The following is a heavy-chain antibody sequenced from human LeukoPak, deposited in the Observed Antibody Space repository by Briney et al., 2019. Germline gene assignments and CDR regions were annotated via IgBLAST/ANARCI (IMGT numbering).Heavy chain of an antibody. D-gene: IGHD2-2*01. CDR2: ISAYNGNT. J-gene: IGHJ4*02. V-gene: IGHV1-18*01. CDR1: GYTFTSYG. Sequence: ASVKVSCKASGYTFTSYGISWVRQAPGQGPEWMGWISAYNGNTNYAQTLKGRVTMNTDTWTSTAYMELRSLRSDDTAVYYCASGATYCSSTSCSLRDYFDYWGQGTLVTVSS. CDR3: ASGATYCSSTSCSLRDYFDY.